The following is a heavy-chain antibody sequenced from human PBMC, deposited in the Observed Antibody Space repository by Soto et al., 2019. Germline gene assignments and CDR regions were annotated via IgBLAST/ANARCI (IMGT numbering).Heavy chain of an antibody. CDR1: GFTFDDYA. D-gene: IGHD3-3*01. Sequence: EVHLVESGGGLVQPGRSLRLSCAASGFTFDDYAMHWVRQVPGKGLEWVSSISWNSGNIVYADSVKGRFTISRDSANNSLSLQMNSLRTEDTALYYCAKGAVTSIFGYFDFCGQGTLVTVSS. V-gene: IGHV3-9*01. J-gene: IGHJ4*02. CDR2: ISWNSGNI. CDR3: AKGAVTSIFGYFDF.